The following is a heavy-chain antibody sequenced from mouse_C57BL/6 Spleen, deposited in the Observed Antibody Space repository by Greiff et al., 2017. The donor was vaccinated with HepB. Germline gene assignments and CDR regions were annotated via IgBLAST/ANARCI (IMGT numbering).Heavy chain of an antibody. CDR1: GYTFTSYW. V-gene: IGHV1-55*01. D-gene: IGHD2-4*01. Sequence: QVQLQQPGAELVKPGASVKMSCKASGYTFTSYWITWVKQRPGQGLEWIGDIYPGSGSTNYNEKFKSKATLTVDTSSSTAYMQLSSLTSEDSAVYYCARRDYDYDGFYFDCWGQGTTLTVSS. CDR2: IYPGSGST. J-gene: IGHJ2*01. CDR3: ARRDYDYDGFYFDC.